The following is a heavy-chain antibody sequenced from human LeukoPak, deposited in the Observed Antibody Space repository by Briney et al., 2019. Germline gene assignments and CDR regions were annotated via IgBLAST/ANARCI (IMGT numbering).Heavy chain of an antibody. CDR1: GFTFGDYA. D-gene: IGHD6-13*01. V-gene: IGHV3-49*04. CDR2: IRSKAYGGTT. J-gene: IGHJ4*02. Sequence: GGSLRLSCTASGFTFGDYAMSWVRLAPGKGLEWVGFIRSKAYGGTTEYAASVKGRFTISRDDSKSIAYLQMNSLKTEDTAVYYCTRVKGWGAAASIDYWGQGTLVTVSS. CDR3: TRVKGWGAAASIDY.